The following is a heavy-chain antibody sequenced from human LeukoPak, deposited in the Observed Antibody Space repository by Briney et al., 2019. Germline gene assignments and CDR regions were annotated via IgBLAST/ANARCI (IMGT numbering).Heavy chain of an antibody. CDR2: INSRGTSK. CDR1: GFTFGSYE. CDR3: AKDSPGLGYCTNGVCYNADY. V-gene: IGHV3-48*03. Sequence: GGSLRLSCAASGFTFGSYEMNWVRQAPGKGLEWISYINSRGTSKNYADSVKGRFTISRDNSKNTVYLQMTSLRAEDTAVYYCAKDSPGLGYCTNGVCYNADYWGQGTQVTVSS. D-gene: IGHD2-8*01. J-gene: IGHJ4*02.